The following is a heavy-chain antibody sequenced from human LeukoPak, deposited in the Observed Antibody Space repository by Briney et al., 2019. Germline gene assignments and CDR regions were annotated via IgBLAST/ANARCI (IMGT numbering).Heavy chain of an antibody. CDR2: IRQDGSEE. D-gene: IGHD3-3*01. J-gene: IGHJ4*02. CDR1: GFTFSNSC. V-gene: IGHV3-7*01. Sequence: GGSLRLSCAASGFTFSNSCMTWVRQAPGKGLHWVANIRQDGSEETYVDSVRGRFTISRDNAKNTLYLQMNTLRAEDTAMYYCARDRSISGVVTLDYWGQGALVTVSS. CDR3: ARDRSISGVVTLDY.